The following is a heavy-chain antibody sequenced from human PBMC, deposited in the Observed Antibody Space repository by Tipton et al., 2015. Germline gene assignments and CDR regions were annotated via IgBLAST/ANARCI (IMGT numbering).Heavy chain of an antibody. V-gene: IGHV3-48*01. CDR1: GFIFSPYS. CDR2: ISGSSSTI. Sequence: SLRLSCAASGFIFSPYSMNWVRQAPGKGLEWIAYISGSSSTIHYADSVKGRFTISRDNAKNSLYLHMTSLRGDDTAIYYCARDCNITTCYYNFAMDVWGQGTTVTVSS. J-gene: IGHJ6*02. CDR3: ARDCNITTCYYNFAMDV. D-gene: IGHD2-2*01.